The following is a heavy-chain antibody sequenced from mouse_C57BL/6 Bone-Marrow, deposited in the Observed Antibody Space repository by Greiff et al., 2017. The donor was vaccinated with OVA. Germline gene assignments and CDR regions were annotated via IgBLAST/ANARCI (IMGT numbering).Heavy chain of an antibody. Sequence: QVQLKESGAELAKPGASVKLSCKASGYTFTSYWMHWVKQRPGQGLEWIGYINPSSGYTKYNQKFKDKATLTADKSSSTAYMQLSSLTYEDSAVYYCARRKYGNYEENAMDYWGQGTSVTVSS. J-gene: IGHJ4*01. CDR2: INPSSGYT. V-gene: IGHV1-7*01. CDR1: GYTFTSYW. D-gene: IGHD2-10*02. CDR3: ARRKYGNYEENAMDY.